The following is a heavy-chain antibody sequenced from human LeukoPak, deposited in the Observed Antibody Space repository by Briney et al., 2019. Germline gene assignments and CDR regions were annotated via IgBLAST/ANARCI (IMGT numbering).Heavy chain of an antibody. V-gene: IGHV1-46*01. D-gene: IGHD6-13*01. CDR1: GYTSTSYY. J-gene: IGHJ5*02. Sequence: ASVKVSCKASGYTSTSYYMHWVRQAPGQGLEWMGIINPSGGSTSYAQKFQGRVTMTRDTSTSTVYMELSSLRSEDTAVYYCAREGRAAAGLYPWGQGTLVTVSS. CDR2: INPSGGST. CDR3: AREGRAAAGLYP.